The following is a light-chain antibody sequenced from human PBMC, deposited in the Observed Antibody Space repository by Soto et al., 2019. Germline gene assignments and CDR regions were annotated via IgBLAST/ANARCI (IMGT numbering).Light chain of an antibody. V-gene: IGLV2-23*01. CDR2: EGT. J-gene: IGLJ3*02. Sequence: QSALTQPASVSGSPGQSITISCTGTSSDVGNYNLVSWYQQHPGKAPKLIIYEGTKRPSGVSNRFSVSKSGNTASLTISGLQAEDEADYYCCSYAGSSSLAFGGGTKLTVL. CDR1: SSDVGNYNL. CDR3: CSYAGSSSLA.